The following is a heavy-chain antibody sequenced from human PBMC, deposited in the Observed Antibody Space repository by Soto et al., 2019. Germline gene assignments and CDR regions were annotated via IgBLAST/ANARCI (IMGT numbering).Heavy chain of an antibody. CDR2: ISTSSSYT. J-gene: IGHJ4*02. V-gene: IGHV3-11*03. CDR3: ARLRLTGYFDY. Sequence: GGSLTLSCVASGFTFTDHYMTWIRQAPGKGLEWISYISTSSSYTNYADSVKGRFTISRDNAMNSLYLQMNSLRAEDTAVYYCARLRLTGYFDYWGQGTLVTVSS. CDR1: GFTFTDHY.